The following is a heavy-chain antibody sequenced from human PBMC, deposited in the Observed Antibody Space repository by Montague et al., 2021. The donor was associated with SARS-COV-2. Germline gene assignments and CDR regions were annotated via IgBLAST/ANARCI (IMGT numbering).Heavy chain of an antibody. CDR3: ARDSPHFDFWRGHYGDKYYMDI. CDR2: LLTSGAT. CDR1: GDSITSKTHY. J-gene: IGHJ6*03. Sequence: TLSLTCTVSGDSITSKTHYWDWVRQPAGKGLEWIGRLLTSGATNFNPSLKSRPTISRDTSKNEFYLELSSVTAADTAVYYCARDSPHFDFWRGHYGDKYYMDIWGKGTTVTVS. V-gene: IGHV4-61*02. D-gene: IGHD3-3*01.